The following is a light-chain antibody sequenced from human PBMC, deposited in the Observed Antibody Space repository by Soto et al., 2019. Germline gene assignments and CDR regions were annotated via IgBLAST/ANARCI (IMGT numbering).Light chain of an antibody. CDR3: SSYTTINTWV. V-gene: IGLV2-14*01. J-gene: IGLJ3*02. CDR2: EVN. CDR1: SSDVGAYGY. Sequence: QSALTQPASVSGSPGQSITISCTGTSSDVGAYGYVSWYQQHPGKSPKIILYEVNNRPSGLSNRFSGSKSGNTASLTISGLQAEDEADYYCSSYTTINTWVFGGGTKLPVL.